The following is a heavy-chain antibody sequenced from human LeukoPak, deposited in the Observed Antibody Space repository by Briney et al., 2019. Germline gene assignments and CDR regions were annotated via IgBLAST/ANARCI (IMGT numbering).Heavy chain of an antibody. CDR2: IYYGGST. J-gene: IGHJ5*02. CDR1: GGSISSSNFY. Sequence: SETLSLTCTVSGGSISSSNFYWGWIRQPPEKGLEWIGSIYYGGSTYYNPSLKSRVTISVDTSKNQFSLKLSSVTAADTAVYYCARVALGYCSSTSCYPLDPWGQGTLVTVSS. CDR3: ARVALGYCSSTSCYPLDP. D-gene: IGHD2-2*01. V-gene: IGHV4-39*07.